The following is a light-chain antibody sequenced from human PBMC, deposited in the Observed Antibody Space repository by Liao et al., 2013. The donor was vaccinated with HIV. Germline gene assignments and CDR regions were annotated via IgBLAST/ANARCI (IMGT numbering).Light chain of an antibody. CDR3: QAWDSSSYV. J-gene: IGLJ1*01. CDR2: QDN. CDR1: KLGDKY. V-gene: IGLV3-1*01. Sequence: SYELTQPPSVSVAPGKTASITCSGDKLGDKYACWYQQRPGQSPVLVMYQDNKRPSGIPERFSGSNSGNTATLTISGTQPMDEADYYCQAWDSSSYVFGTGTKVTVL.